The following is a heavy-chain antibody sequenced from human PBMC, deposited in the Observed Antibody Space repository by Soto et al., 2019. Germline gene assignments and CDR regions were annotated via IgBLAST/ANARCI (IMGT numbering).Heavy chain of an antibody. CDR1: SYTFSDFA. D-gene: IGHD1-26*01. CDR3: ARLGWELLSGRRYYDF. CDR2: ISPYTGKT. J-gene: IGHJ4*02. Sequence: QVLLMQSGSEVKKPGASMKVSCQTSSYTFSDFALTWVRQVPDQGLEWLGWISPYTGKTNYAQSVHDRVALTTDTSTRTAFLELRSLTSDDTAVYYCARLGWELLSGRRYYDFWGQGTLVTVSS. V-gene: IGHV1-18*04.